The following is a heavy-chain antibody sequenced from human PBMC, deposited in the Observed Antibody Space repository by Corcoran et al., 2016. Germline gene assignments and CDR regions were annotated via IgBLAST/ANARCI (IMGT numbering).Heavy chain of an antibody. Sequence: EEQLVASGGGLVKRGGSLRLSCTTASGFSLTDVWMNWVRQAPGKGLEWVGHIKSKTEGATTDYAAPVKGRFTISRDDSKNTLYLEMTSLTTEDTALYYCTTGHWG. J-gene: IGHJ1*01. CDR3: TTGH. CDR1: GFSLTDVW. CDR2: IKSKTEGATT. V-gene: IGHV3-15*07.